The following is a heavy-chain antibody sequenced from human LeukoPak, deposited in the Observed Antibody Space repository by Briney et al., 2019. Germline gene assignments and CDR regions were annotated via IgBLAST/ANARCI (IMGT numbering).Heavy chain of an antibody. CDR2: ISGDESRT. CDR1: GFTFRSYW. CDR3: VRDDGYYYGSGTYYRH. J-gene: IGHJ4*02. D-gene: IGHD3-10*01. Sequence: GGSLRLSCAASGFTFRSYWMHWVRQAPGKGLVWVSHISGDESRTTYADSVQGRFTISRDNAKNTLYLQMNSLRVEDTAVYYCVRDDGYYYGSGTYYRHWSQGTLVTVSS. V-gene: IGHV3-74*01.